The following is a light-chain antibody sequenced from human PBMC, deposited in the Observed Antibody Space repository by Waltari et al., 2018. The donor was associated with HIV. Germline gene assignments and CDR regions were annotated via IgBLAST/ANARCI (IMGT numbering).Light chain of an antibody. CDR2: AAS. Sequence: AIQMTQSPSSLSASVGDRVTITCRASQDIGNDLGWYQQKPGKAPKLLIYAASSLQGGVPSRFSGSGSGTDFTLTIFSLQPEDFATYYCLQDYDYPYTFGQGTKLEIK. J-gene: IGKJ2*01. CDR1: QDIGND. V-gene: IGKV1-6*01. CDR3: LQDYDYPYT.